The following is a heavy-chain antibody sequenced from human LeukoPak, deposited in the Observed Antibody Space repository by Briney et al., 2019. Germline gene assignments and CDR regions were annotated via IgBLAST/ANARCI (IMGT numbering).Heavy chain of an antibody. CDR3: ARHLSRGQNFDY. CDR1: GFTFSNSW. V-gene: IGHV3-7*01. Sequence: GGSLRLSCAASGFTFSNSWMSWFRQAPGQRLEWVASIKDDGSDTYYLESVKGRFTISRDNARTSLFLQMDGLRADDTAVFFCARHLSRGQNFDYWGQGTLVTVSS. CDR2: IKDDGSDT. J-gene: IGHJ4*02.